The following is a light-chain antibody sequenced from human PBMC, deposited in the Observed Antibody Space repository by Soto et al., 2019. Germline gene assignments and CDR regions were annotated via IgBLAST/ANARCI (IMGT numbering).Light chain of an antibody. CDR3: QQDGSSPRP. J-gene: IGKJ1*01. Sequence: EIVLTQSPGTLSLSPGERATLSCRASQSVSSSYLAWYQQKPGQAPRLLIYGASSRATGIPDRFSGSGSGTDFTLTISRLEPEDVAVYYCQQDGSSPRPFGQGTKVEIK. V-gene: IGKV3-20*01. CDR2: GAS. CDR1: QSVSSSY.